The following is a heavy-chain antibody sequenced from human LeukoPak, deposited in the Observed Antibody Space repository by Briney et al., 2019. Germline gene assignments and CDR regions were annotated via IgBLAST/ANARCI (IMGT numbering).Heavy chain of an antibody. CDR2: IGGSGDNT. D-gene: IGHD3-22*01. CDR1: GFTFTTYA. V-gene: IGHV3-23*01. J-gene: IGHJ4*02. Sequence: HPGGSLRLSCAASGFTFTTYAMSWVRQAPGKGLEWVSTIGGSGDNTYYADSVKGRFTISRDNSKNTLYLQMNSLTAEDTAVYYCARLRYYYDGSGYYWNYFDYWGQGTLVAVSS. CDR3: ARLRYYYDGSGYYWNYFDY.